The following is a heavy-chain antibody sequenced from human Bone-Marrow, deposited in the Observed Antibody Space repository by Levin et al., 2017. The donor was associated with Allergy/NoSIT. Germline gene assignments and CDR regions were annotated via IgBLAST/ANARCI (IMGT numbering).Heavy chain of an antibody. V-gene: IGHV4-59*01. J-gene: IGHJ3*01. Sequence: SETLSLTCTVSGGSISSEYWSWIRQPPGKGLEWLGFVYHSGSTKYNPSLKSPITISLDTSRTRFSLTLRSVTAADTAVYYCARLQDYTSGYGAQYFDVWGQGAMVTVSS. CDR3: ARLQDYTSGYGAQYFDV. D-gene: IGHD3-22*01. CDR2: VYHSGST. CDR1: GGSISSEY.